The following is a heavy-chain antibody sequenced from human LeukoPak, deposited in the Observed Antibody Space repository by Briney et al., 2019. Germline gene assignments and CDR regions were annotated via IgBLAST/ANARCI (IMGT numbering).Heavy chain of an antibody. CDR1: GGSISSYH. CDR2: IYTSGST. V-gene: IGHV4-4*09. CDR3: ARRPYYYYYYMDV. Sequence: SETLSLTCTVSGGSISSYHWSWIRQPPGKGLEWIGYIYTSGSTNYNPSLKSRVTISVDTSKNQFSLKLSSVTAADTAVYYCARRPYYYYYYMDVWGKGTTVTVSS. J-gene: IGHJ6*03.